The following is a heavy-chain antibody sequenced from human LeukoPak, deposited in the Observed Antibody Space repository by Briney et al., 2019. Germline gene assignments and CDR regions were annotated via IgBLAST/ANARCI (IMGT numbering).Heavy chain of an antibody. CDR2: ISGSSNYI. J-gene: IGHJ4*02. V-gene: IGHV3-21*01. CDR3: AREPSGWYVDY. Sequence: GGSLRLSCATSGFTFSDHSIDWVRQAPGKGLEWVSYISGSSNYINYADSVKGRFAISRDNAKTSVYLQMNSLRADDTAVYYCAREPSGWYVDYWGQGTLVTVSS. CDR1: GFTFSDHS. D-gene: IGHD6-19*01.